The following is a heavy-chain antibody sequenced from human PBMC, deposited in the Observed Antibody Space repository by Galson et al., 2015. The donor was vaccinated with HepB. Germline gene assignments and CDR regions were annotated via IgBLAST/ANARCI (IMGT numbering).Heavy chain of an antibody. Sequence: SVKVSCKASGGTFSSNAISWVRQAPGQGLEWMGGIIPIFGAANYAQKFQGRVTITADESTSTAYLELSSPKSEDTAVYYCASDGSGWPPAYYMDVWGNGTTVAVSS. CDR2: IIPIFGAA. CDR1: GGTFSSNA. CDR3: ASDGSGWPPAYYMDV. J-gene: IGHJ6*03. D-gene: IGHD6-19*01. V-gene: IGHV1-69*13.